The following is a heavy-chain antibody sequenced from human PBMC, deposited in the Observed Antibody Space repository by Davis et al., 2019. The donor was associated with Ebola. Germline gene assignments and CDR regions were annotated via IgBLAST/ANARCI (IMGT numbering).Heavy chain of an antibody. J-gene: IGHJ6*02. V-gene: IGHV6-1*01. CDR1: GDSVYGQNAA. CDR3: TRGWLRGGMDV. Sequence: HPQTLSLTCALSGDSVYGQNAAWNWTRQSPSRGLEWPGTTYYTSQWFNDYAVSVKSRITINPDTSKNQFSLQLNSVTPEDTALYYCTRGWLRGGMDVWGEGTTVTV. D-gene: IGHD5-18*01. CDR2: TYYTSQWFN.